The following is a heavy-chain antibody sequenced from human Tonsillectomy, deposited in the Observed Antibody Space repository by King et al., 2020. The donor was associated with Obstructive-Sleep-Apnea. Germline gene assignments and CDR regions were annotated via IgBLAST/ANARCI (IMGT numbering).Heavy chain of an antibody. Sequence: QLVQSGAEVKKPGSSVKVSCKASGGTFSSYAISWVRQAPGQGLEWMGGIIPILGIANYAQKFQGRVTINADKSTSTAYMELSSLRSEDTAVYYCARDGGAAAPYYYYYGMDVWGQGTTVTVSS. J-gene: IGHJ6*02. CDR2: IIPILGIA. D-gene: IGHD6-13*01. CDR1: GGTFSSYA. CDR3: ARDGGAAAPYYYYYGMDV. V-gene: IGHV1-69*10.